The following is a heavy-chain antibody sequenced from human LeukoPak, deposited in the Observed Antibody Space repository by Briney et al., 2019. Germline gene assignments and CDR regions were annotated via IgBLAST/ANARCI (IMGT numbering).Heavy chain of an antibody. CDR2: IDPYSGGT. CDR1: GYTFTGYF. V-gene: IGHV1-2*02. Sequence: GASVKVSCKPSGYTFTGYFMHWVRQAPGQGLEWMGWIDPYSGGTNYAQKFQGRVTMTRDTSITTAYMELGRLRSDDTAVYYCARDSVARSPLEILAATPRFDPWGQGTLVTVSS. CDR3: ARDSVARSPLEILAATPRFDP. D-gene: IGHD2-15*01. J-gene: IGHJ5*02.